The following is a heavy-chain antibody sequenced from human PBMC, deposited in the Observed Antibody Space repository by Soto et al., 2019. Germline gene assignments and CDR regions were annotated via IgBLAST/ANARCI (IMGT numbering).Heavy chain of an antibody. CDR3: AREKRLGELSLGWFDP. J-gene: IGHJ5*02. CDR2: ISSSGSTI. CDR1: GFTFSSYE. D-gene: IGHD3-16*02. Sequence: EVQLVESGGGLVQPGGSPRLSCAASGFTFSSYEMNWVRQAPGKGLEWVSYISSSGSTIYYADSVKGRFTISRDNAKNSLYLQMNSLRAEDTAVYYCAREKRLGELSLGWFDPWGQGTLVTVSS. V-gene: IGHV3-48*03.